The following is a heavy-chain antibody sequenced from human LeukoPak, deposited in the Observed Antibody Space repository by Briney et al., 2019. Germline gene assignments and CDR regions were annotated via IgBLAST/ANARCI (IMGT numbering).Heavy chain of an antibody. D-gene: IGHD3-10*01. CDR3: AKDSILRWFAGLGEGWFDP. Sequence: GGSLRLSCAASGFTFSSYAMTWVRQAPGKGLEWVSAICGGGDSTYYADSVKGRFTISRDNSRNTLYLQMNSLRAEDTAVYYCAKDSILRWFAGLGEGWFDPWGQGTLVTVSS. CDR2: ICGGGDST. V-gene: IGHV3-23*01. CDR1: GFTFSSYA. J-gene: IGHJ5*02.